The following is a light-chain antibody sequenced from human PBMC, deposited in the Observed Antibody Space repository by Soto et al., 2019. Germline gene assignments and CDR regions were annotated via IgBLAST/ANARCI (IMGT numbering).Light chain of an antibody. V-gene: IGKV3-20*01. J-gene: IGKJ4*01. CDR2: DAS. CDR3: QVYDRSPL. Sequence: EIVLTQSPDTLSLSPGERATLSCRASQSVGSNYLAWYQQKPGQAPRLLMYDASGRASGIPDRFSGSGSGTDFTLTISRLETEDFAVYYCQVYDRSPLFGGGTKVDI. CDR1: QSVGSNY.